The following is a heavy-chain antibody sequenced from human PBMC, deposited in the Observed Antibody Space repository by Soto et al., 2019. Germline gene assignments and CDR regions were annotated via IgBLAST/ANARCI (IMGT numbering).Heavy chain of an antibody. CDR1: GYTFTDYG. V-gene: IGHV1-18*01. CDR2: ITAFNGNT. D-gene: IGHD3-3*01. CDR3: ARISQSDFWSGYYFFFDY. J-gene: IGHJ4*02. Sequence: QVPLVQSGAEVEKPGASVKVSCKASGYTFTDYGISWVRQAPGQGLQWMGWITAFNGNTKYAQQFQGRVTMTTDTSTSTAHMDLRSLESEDTAVYYCARISQSDFWSGYYFFFDYWGQGTLVTFSS.